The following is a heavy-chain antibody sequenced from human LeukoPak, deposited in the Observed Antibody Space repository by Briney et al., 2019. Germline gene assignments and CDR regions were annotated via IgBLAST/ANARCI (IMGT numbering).Heavy chain of an antibody. D-gene: IGHD3-10*01. Sequence: SETLSLTCTVSGGSISSYDWSWIRQPPGKGLEWIGYIYYSGSTNYNPSLKSRVTISVDTSKNQFSLKLSSVTAADTAVYYCARGRTSGSYYTYFDYWGQGTLVTVSS. CDR1: GGSISSYD. V-gene: IGHV4-59*01. CDR2: IYYSGST. J-gene: IGHJ4*02. CDR3: ARGRTSGSYYTYFDY.